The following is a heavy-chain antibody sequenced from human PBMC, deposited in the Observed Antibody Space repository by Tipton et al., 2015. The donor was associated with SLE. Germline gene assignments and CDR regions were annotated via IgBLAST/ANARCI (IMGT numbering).Heavy chain of an antibody. D-gene: IGHD6-13*01. CDR1: GGSISSYY. Sequence: TLSLTCTVSGGSISSYYWSWIRQHPGKGLEWIGYIYYSGSTNYNPSLKSRVTISVDTSKNQFSLKLSSVTAADTAVYYCAWTAAAGSFFWYFDLWGRGTLVTVSS. CDR2: IYYSGST. V-gene: IGHV4-59*01. CDR3: AWTAAAGSFFWYFDL. J-gene: IGHJ2*01.